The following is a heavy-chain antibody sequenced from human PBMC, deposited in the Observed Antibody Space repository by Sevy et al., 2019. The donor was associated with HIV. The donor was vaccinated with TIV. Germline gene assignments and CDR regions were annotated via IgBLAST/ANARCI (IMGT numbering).Heavy chain of an antibody. CDR1: GFSFSDYG. V-gene: IGHV3-23*01. CDR2: ISATGGST. CDR3: AKEALTYYSVPGSYLAGAFDI. J-gene: IGHJ3*02. D-gene: IGHD3-10*01. Sequence: GGSLRLSCEVAGFSFSDYGMTWVRQAPGKGLEWVSSISATGGSTYYADFVDGRFTVSRDNSKNTVYLYMDGLRAEDTAVYYCAKEALTYYSVPGSYLAGAFDIWGQWTMVTVSS.